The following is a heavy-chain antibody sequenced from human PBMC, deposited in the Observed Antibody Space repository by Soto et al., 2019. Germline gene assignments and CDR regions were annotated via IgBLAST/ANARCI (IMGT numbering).Heavy chain of an antibody. CDR2: INAGNGNT. V-gene: IGHV1-3*01. CDR1: GYTFTSYA. D-gene: IGHD2-15*01. CDR3: ARVIGYCSGGSCYRLGNWFDP. Sequence: QVQLVQSGAEVKKPGASVKVSYKASGYTFTSYAMHWVRQAPGQRLEWMGWINAGNGNTKYSQKFQGRVTITRDTSASTAYMELSSLRSEDTAVYYCARVIGYCSGGSCYRLGNWFDPWGQGTLVTVSS. J-gene: IGHJ5*02.